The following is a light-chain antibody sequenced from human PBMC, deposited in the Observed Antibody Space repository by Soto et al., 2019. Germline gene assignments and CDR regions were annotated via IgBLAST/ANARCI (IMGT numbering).Light chain of an antibody. V-gene: IGLV2-14*01. Sequence: QSALTQPASVSGSPGQSITISCTGTTSDVGGYSYVSWYQQHPGKAPKLMIYEVSNRPSGVSNRFSGSKSGNTASLTISGLQPDDDADYSCSSYTSSTTLVFGGGTKLTVL. J-gene: IGLJ2*01. CDR2: EVS. CDR3: SSYTSSTTLV. CDR1: TSDVGGYSY.